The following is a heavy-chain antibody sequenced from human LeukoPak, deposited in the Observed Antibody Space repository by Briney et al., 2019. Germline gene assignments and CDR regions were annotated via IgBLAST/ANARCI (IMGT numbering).Heavy chain of an antibody. J-gene: IGHJ4*02. CDR1: GFTFSDYY. V-gene: IGHV3-11*04. Sequence: GGSLRLSCEVSGFTFSDYYMSWIRQAPGKGLEWVSYISSSGSTIYYADSVKGRFTISRDNAKNSLYLQMNSLRAEDTAVYYCARDDYSNYADYWGQGTLVTVSS. D-gene: IGHD4-11*01. CDR2: ISSSGSTI. CDR3: ARDDYSNYADY.